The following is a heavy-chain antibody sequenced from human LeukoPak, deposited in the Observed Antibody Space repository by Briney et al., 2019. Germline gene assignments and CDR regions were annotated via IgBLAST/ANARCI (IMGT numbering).Heavy chain of an antibody. CDR1: GGSFSGYY. J-gene: IGHJ6*02. CDR3: ARGAYSNGGYYYYGMDV. CDR2: IHHSGST. V-gene: IGHV4-34*01. D-gene: IGHD4-11*01. Sequence: PSETLSLTCAVYGGSFSGYYWSWIRQPPGKGLEWIGYIHHSGSTYYNPSLKSRVTISVDRSKNQFSLKLSSVTAADTAVYYCARGAYSNGGYYYYGMDVWGQGTTVTVSS.